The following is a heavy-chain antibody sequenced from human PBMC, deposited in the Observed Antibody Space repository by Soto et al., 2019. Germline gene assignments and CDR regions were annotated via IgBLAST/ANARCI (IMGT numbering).Heavy chain of an antibody. Sequence: QVQLVQSGAEVKKPGASVRVSCKASGYTFTTYGISWVRQAPGQGLEWVGWISGYNGNTNYAQRLQGRVTMTTDTSRGTAYMEPGSLRCDVPAVYCCARDGDAGRGQGAPVAMGGAWTYNYYYGMDVWGQGTTVTVSS. CDR1: GYTFTTYG. J-gene: IGHJ6*02. CDR3: ARDGDAGRGQGAPVAMGGAWTYNYYYGMDV. D-gene: IGHD2-2*01. V-gene: IGHV1-18*01. CDR2: ISGYNGNT.